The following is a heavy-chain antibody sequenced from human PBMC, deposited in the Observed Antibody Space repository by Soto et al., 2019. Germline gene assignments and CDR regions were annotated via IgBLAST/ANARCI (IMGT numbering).Heavy chain of an antibody. J-gene: IGHJ6*02. CDR3: ARDGHGMDV. CDR1: GGSVSTGSYD. CDR2: IFFTGSA. V-gene: IGHV4-61*01. Sequence: SETLSLTCTVSGGSVSTGSYDWSWIRQPPGKGLEWIGKIFFTGSAHYNPSLRNRVTMSVDTPKDQFSLTLTSVTAADTAVYYCARDGHGMDVWGQGTTVTVSS.